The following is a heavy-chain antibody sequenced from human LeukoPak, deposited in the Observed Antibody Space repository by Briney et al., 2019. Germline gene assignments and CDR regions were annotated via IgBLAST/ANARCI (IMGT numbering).Heavy chain of an antibody. V-gene: IGHV3-23*01. D-gene: IGHD3-10*01. CDR3: AKPGGSLYYGSDDY. J-gene: IGHJ4*02. Sequence: GESLRLSCAASGFTFSTYSMNWLRLAPGKGLEWVSGINNSGGRTYYADSVKGRFTISRDNSRNTLYLQMNSLGAEDTAVYYCAKPGGSLYYGSDDYWGQGTLVTVSS. CDR2: INNSGGRT. CDR1: GFTFSTYS.